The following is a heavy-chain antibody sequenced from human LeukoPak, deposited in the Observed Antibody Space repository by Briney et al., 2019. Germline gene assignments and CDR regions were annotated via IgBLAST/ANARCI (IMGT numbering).Heavy chain of an antibody. D-gene: IGHD3-22*01. Sequence: GGSLRLSCAAPGFTFSSYAMSWARQAPGKGLEWASAISGSGGSTYYADSVKGRFTISRDNSKNTLFLQMNSLRAEDTAVYYRAKGRYYYDSSDAFDIWGQGTMVTVSS. V-gene: IGHV3-23*01. J-gene: IGHJ3*02. CDR1: GFTFSSYA. CDR2: ISGSGGST. CDR3: AKGRYYYDSSDAFDI.